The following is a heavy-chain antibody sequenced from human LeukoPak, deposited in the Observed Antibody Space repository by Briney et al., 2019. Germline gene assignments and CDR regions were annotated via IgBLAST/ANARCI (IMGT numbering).Heavy chain of an antibody. J-gene: IGHJ4*02. Sequence: PGGSLRLSCAASGFTFSSYWMHWVRQAPGKGLEWVSSISSSSSYIYYADSVKGRFTISRDNAKNSLYLQMNSLRAEDTAVYYCVAGDGYNFGYWGQGTLVTVSS. CDR3: VAGDGYNFGY. CDR1: GFTFSSYW. D-gene: IGHD5-24*01. CDR2: ISSSSSYI. V-gene: IGHV3-21*01.